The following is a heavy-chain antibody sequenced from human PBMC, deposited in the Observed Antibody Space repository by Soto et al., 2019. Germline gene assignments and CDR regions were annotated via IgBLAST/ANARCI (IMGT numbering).Heavy chain of an antibody. V-gene: IGHV4-59*01. CDR2: IYYSGST. D-gene: IGHD3-3*01. CDR1: GGSISSYY. J-gene: IGHJ4*02. Sequence: QVQLQESGPGLVKPSETLSLTCTVSGGSISSYYWSWIRQPPGKGLEWIGYIYYSGSTNYNPSLKSRVTISVDTSKNQFPLKRVPVTAADTAVYYGARHAKRYYDFWSGYYPLDYWGQGTLVTVSS. CDR3: ARHAKRYYDFWSGYYPLDY.